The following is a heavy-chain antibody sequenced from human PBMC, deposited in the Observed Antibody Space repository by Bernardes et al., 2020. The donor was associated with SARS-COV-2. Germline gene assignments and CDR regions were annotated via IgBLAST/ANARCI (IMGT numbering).Heavy chain of an antibody. D-gene: IGHD3-10*01. Sequence: SETLSLTCTVSDASISNTDSYWAWIRQPPGKGLEWIGSIYFDGSSHYYSPSLKSRVSMSVDTSKNHFSLTLRSMAAADTAVYYCARQTYYFGSGRYFDFWGQGTLVPVSS. J-gene: IGHJ4*02. CDR2: IYFDGSSH. V-gene: IGHV4-39*01. CDR1: DASISNTDSY. CDR3: ARQTYYFGSGRYFDF.